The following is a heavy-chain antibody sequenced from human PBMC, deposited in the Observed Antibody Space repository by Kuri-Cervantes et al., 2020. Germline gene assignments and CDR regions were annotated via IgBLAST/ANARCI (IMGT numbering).Heavy chain of an antibody. V-gene: IGHV2-26*01. CDR3: AHSTSDDSSGYYYFDY. CDR1: GFSLSNARMG. D-gene: IGHD3-22*01. J-gene: IGHJ4*02. Sequence: SGPTLVKPTETLTLTCTVSGFSLSNARMGVSWIRQPPGKALEWLTHIFSNDEKSYSTSLKSRLTITKDTSKNQVVLTMTNMDPVDTATYYCAHSTSDDSSGYYYFDYWGQGTLVTVSS. CDR2: IFSNDEK.